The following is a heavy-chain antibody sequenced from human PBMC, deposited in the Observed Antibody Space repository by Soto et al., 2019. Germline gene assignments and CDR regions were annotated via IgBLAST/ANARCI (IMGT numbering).Heavy chain of an antibody. D-gene: IGHD3-22*01. CDR3: AGQYYYDSSGYYQYGMDV. V-gene: IGHV3-74*01. Sequence: EVQLVESGGGLVQPGGSLRLSCAASGFTFSSYWMHWVRQAPGKGLVWVSRINSDGSSTSYADSVKGRFTISRDNAKNTLYLQMNSLRAEDTAVYYCAGQYYYDSSGYYQYGMDVGGKGTTVTVSS. J-gene: IGHJ6*04. CDR2: INSDGSST. CDR1: GFTFSSYW.